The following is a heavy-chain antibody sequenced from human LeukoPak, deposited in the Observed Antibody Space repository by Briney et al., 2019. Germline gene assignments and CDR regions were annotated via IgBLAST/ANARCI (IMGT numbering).Heavy chain of an antibody. CDR2: VYYSGST. CDR1: GGSVSGYY. CDR3: ARIHRYCSGGACYVLGN. Sequence: SETLSLTSVVSGGSVSGYYWGWIRQPPGRGLEWIGYVYYSGSTNYNPSFKSRITISVDTSRNQFSLQLSSVTAADTAVYYCARIHRYCSGGACYVLGNWGQGTLVAVSS. D-gene: IGHD2-15*01. V-gene: IGHV4-59*02. J-gene: IGHJ4*02.